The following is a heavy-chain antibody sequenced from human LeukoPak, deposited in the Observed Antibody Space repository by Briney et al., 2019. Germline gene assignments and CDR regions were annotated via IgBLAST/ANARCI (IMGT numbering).Heavy chain of an antibody. D-gene: IGHD6-13*01. V-gene: IGHV4-59*12. CDR3: AREVNVAAPGTDDAFDI. J-gene: IGHJ3*02. CDR2: IYHSGSA. CDR1: GGSISSYY. Sequence: SETLSLTCTVSGGSISSYYWSWVRQPPGKGLEWIGYIYHSGSAYYNPSLKSRVTISVDRSKNQFSLNLNSVTAADTAIYYCAREVNVAAPGTDDAFDIWGQGTMVTVSS.